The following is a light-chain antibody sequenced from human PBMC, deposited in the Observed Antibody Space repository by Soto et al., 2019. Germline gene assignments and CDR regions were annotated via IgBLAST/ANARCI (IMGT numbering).Light chain of an antibody. Sequence: EIVLTQSPGTLSLSPGERATLSCRASQSVSSIYLAWYQQKPGQAPRLLISGASSRATGIPDRFSGSGSGTDFTLTISRLEPEDFAVYYCQHYGSSSWTFGQGTKVEIK. V-gene: IGKV3-20*01. J-gene: IGKJ1*01. CDR3: QHYGSSSWT. CDR2: GAS. CDR1: QSVSSIY.